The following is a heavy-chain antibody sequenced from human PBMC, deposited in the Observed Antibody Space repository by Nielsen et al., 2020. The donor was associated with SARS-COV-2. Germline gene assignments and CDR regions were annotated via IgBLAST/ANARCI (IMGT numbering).Heavy chain of an antibody. CDR2: ISMNGGST. CDR3: AREYSSRGGLDV. J-gene: IGHJ6*02. D-gene: IGHD5-12*01. V-gene: IGHV3-64*01. Sequence: WIRQPPGKGLEYVSVISMNGGSTYYANSVKGRFTISRDNSKNTLYLQMGSLRAEDMAVYYCAREYSSRGGLDVWGQGTTVTVSS.